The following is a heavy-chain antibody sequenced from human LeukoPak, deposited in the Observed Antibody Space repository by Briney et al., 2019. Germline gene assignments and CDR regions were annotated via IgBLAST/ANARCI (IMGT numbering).Heavy chain of an antibody. Sequence: GGSLRLFCAASGFTLSNYDMNWVRQAPGKGLEWVSSISTSSRYIYYKDSVRGRFTISRDDAKNSLYLEMNSVRAEDTAVYYCARADCSSSTCYLRRSWFDPWGQGTLVTVSS. CDR2: ISTSSRYI. V-gene: IGHV3-21*01. CDR3: ARADCSSSTCYLRRSWFDP. CDR1: GFTLSNYD. D-gene: IGHD2-2*01. J-gene: IGHJ5*02.